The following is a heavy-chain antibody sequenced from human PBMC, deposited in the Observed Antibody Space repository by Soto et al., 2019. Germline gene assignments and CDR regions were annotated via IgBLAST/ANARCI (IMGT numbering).Heavy chain of an antibody. CDR1: CCSFSSHD. CDR2: IWYDGSNK. CDR3: TLWRDMKGLSY. J-gene: IGHJ4*02. V-gene: IGHV3-33*01. D-gene: IGHD2-21*01. Sequence: PEGSVRGYCVASCCSFSSHDMHWVRQAPGKGQEWVAVIWYDGSNKYYAGSGKGRFIISRDNSKNTLYVQMVRLTAEDTAGHYFTLWRDMKGLSYWVPGTLVTVSS.